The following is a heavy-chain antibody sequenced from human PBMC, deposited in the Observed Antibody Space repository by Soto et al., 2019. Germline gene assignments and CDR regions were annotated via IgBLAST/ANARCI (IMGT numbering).Heavy chain of an antibody. D-gene: IGHD4-17*01. CDR3: ASRRWGTEMLCPFDV. V-gene: IGHV1-69*11. Sequence: QVQLVQSGDEVKKPGSSVRISCKSSAGTFNYYSISWVRQAPGQGLEWVGEISPMPDTTDYAAKYAGRVTIPADESTATASVAHMSLSSDDTAVYFCASRRWGTEMLCPFDVLGHVTIVTVSS. CDR2: ISPMPDTT. J-gene: IGHJ3*01. CDR1: AGTFNYYS.